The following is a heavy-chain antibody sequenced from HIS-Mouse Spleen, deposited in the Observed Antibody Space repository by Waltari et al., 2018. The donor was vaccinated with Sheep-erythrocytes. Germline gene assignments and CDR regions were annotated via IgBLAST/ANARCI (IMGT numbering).Heavy chain of an antibody. CDR3: ARLYYYDSSGYYFDY. Sequence: QLQLQESGPGLVKPSETLSLTCTVSGGSTSSSSYYWGWIRQPPGKGLDWIGSIYYSGSTYYNPSLKSRVTISVDTSKNQFSLKLSSVTAADTAVYYCARLYYYDSSGYYFDYWGQGTLVTVSS. J-gene: IGHJ4*02. CDR2: IYYSGST. D-gene: IGHD3-22*01. CDR1: GGSTSSSSYY. V-gene: IGHV4-39*01.